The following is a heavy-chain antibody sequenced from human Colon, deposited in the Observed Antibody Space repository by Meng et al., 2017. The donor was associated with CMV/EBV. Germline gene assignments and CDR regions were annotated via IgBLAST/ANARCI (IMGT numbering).Heavy chain of an antibody. CDR3: ARAYYDSSGCHDY. V-gene: IGHV3-7*01. CDR2: IKQDGSEK. J-gene: IGHJ4*02. CDR1: GFTFSSYW. D-gene: IGHD3-22*01. Sequence: GESLKISCAASGFTFSSYWMSWVRQAPGKGLEWVANIKQDGSEKFYVDSVKGRFTISRDNAKNSLYLQMNSLRAEDTAVYYCARAYYDSSGCHDYWGQGTLVTAPQ.